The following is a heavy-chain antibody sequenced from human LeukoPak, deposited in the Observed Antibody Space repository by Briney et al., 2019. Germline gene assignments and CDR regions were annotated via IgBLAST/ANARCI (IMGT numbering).Heavy chain of an antibody. CDR2: ISSSSSYI. D-gene: IGHD1-26*01. V-gene: IGHV3-21*01. Sequence: GGSLRLSCAASGFTFSSYSMNWVRQAPGKGLEWVSSISSSSSYIYYADSVKGRFTISRDSAKNSLYLQMNSLRAEDTAVYYCAREGIVGATSEGYYYYYSMDVWGQGTTVTVSS. CDR3: AREGIVGATSEGYYYYYSMDV. J-gene: IGHJ6*02. CDR1: GFTFSSYS.